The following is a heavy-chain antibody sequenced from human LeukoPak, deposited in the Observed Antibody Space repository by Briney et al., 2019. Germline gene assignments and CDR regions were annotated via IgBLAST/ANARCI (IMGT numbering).Heavy chain of an antibody. Sequence: GASVKVSCKASGYTFTSYGISLVRQAPGQGLEWMGWISAYNGNTNYAQKLQGRVTITTDTSTSTAYMELRRLRSDDTAMYYCARDRGELIMVQGVITDSSYTAVWGKGTTVTASS. D-gene: IGHD3-10*01. J-gene: IGHJ6*03. V-gene: IGHV1-18*01. CDR1: GYTFTSYG. CDR3: ARDRGELIMVQGVITDSSYTAV. CDR2: ISAYNGNT.